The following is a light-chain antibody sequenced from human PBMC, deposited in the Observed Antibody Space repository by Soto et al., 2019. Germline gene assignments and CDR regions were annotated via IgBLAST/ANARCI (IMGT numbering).Light chain of an antibody. J-gene: IGLJ1*01. Sequence: SYELTQPLSVSVALGQTARITCGGNNIGSKNVHWYQQKPGQAPVLVIYRDSNRPSGIPERFSGSNSGNTATLTISRAQAGDEADYYCQVWDSSTVVLGTGTKVTVL. CDR1: NIGSKN. CDR3: QVWDSSTVV. CDR2: RDS. V-gene: IGLV3-9*01.